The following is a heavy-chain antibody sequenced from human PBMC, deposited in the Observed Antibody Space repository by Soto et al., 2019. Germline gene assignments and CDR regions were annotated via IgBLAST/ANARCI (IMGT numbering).Heavy chain of an antibody. D-gene: IGHD3-3*01. Sequence: PSETLSLTCTVSGGSISSSSYYWGWIRQPPGKGLEWIGSIYYSGSTYYNPSLKSRVPISVDTSKNQFSRKLSSVTAADTAVYYCARLLDFSPYYCYYGMDVWGQGTTVTVSS. J-gene: IGHJ6*02. CDR3: ARLLDFSPYYCYYGMDV. V-gene: IGHV4-39*01. CDR1: GGSISSSSYY. CDR2: IYYSGST.